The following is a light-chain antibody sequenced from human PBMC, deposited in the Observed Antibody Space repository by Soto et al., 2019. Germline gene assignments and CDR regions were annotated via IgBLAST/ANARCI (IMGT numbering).Light chain of an antibody. J-gene: IGLJ1*01. CDR2: EVS. V-gene: IGLV2-14*01. CDR1: SSDVGGYNY. CDR3: SSHTLSSALQV. Sequence: QSALTQPASVSGSPGQSITISCTGTSSDVGGYNYVSWYQQHPGKAPRLMIYEVSNRPSGVSNRFSGSKSANTASLTISGLQAEDEADYYCSSHTLSSALQVFGTGTKVTVL.